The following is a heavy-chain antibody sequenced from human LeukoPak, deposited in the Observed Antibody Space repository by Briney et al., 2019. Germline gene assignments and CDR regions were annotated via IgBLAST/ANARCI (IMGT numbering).Heavy chain of an antibody. CDR3: ARGGGWYYAFWSGYYSLDY. D-gene: IGHD3-3*01. V-gene: IGHV1-18*01. CDR1: GYTFNIYC. J-gene: IGHJ4*02. Sequence: ASVKVSCKASGYTFNIYCISWVRQAPGQGLEWMGWISAYNGNTNYAQKLQGRVTMTTDTSTSTAYMELRRLRSDDTAVYYCARGGGWYYAFWSGYYSLDYWGQGTLVTVSS. CDR2: ISAYNGNT.